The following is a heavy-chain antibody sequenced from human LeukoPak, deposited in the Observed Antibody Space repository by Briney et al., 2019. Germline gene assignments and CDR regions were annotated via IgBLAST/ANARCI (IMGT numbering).Heavy chain of an antibody. CDR1: GGSISSSSYY. D-gene: IGHD3-3*01. CDR2: IYYSGST. CDR3: AGEGEFYDFWSGYYMRPGHFDY. Sequence: SETLSLTCTVSGGSISSSSYYWGWIRQPPGKGLEWIGSIYYSGSTYYNPSLKSRVTISVDTSKNQFSLKLSSVTAADTAVYYCAGEGEFYDFWSGYYMRPGHFDYWGQGTLATVSS. J-gene: IGHJ4*02. V-gene: IGHV4-39*02.